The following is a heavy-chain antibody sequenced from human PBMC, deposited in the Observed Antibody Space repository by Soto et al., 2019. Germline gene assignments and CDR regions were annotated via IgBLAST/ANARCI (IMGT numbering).Heavy chain of an antibody. CDR3: ARHLVASSRQYGMDV. D-gene: IGHD2-21*01. CDR2: IYYSGST. V-gene: IGHV4-59*08. Sequence: PSETLSLTCAVSGGCISSYQWSWIRHPPGKGLEWIGYIYYSGSTNYNPSLKSRVTISVDTSKNQFSLKLSSVTAADTAVYYCARHLVASSRQYGMDVWGQGTTVTVS. J-gene: IGHJ6*02. CDR1: GGCISSYQ.